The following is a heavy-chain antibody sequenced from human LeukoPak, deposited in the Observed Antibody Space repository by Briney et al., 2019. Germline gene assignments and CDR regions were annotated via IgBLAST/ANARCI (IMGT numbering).Heavy chain of an antibody. CDR2: IIPIFGTA. D-gene: IGHD4-11*01. Sequence: ASVKVSCKASGGTFSSYAISWVRQAPGQGLEWMGGIIPIFGTANYAQKFQGRVTITTDESTSTAYMELSSLRSEDTAVYYCARDLGETTVTNRYYYYMDVWGKGTTVTVSS. J-gene: IGHJ6*03. CDR1: GGTFSSYA. CDR3: ARDLGETTVTNRYYYYMDV. V-gene: IGHV1-69*05.